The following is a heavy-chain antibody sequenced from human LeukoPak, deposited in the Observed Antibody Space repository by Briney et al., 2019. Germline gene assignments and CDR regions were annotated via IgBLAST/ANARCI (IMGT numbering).Heavy chain of an antibody. CDR3: ARVYYYYMDV. Sequence: SETLSLTCVVSGGSISSGGYSWSWIRQPPGKGLEWIGYIYYSGSTYYNPSLKSRVTISVDTSKNQFSLKLSSVTAADTAVYYCARVYYYYMDVWGKGTTVTISS. V-gene: IGHV4-30-4*07. CDR2: IYYSGST. CDR1: GGSISSGGYS. J-gene: IGHJ6*03.